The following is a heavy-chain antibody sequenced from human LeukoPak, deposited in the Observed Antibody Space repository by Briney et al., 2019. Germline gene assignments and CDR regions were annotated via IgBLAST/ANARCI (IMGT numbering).Heavy chain of an antibody. Sequence: ASVKVSCKASGYTFTSYDISWVRLAPGQGLEWMGWISAYNGNTNYAQKLQGRVTMTTDTSTSTAYMELRSLRSDDTAVYYCARASYYYGPNWLDPWGQGPLVTVSS. CDR2: ISAYNGNT. CDR3: ARASYYYGPNWLDP. CDR1: GYTFTSYD. D-gene: IGHD3-10*01. J-gene: IGHJ5*02. V-gene: IGHV1-18*01.